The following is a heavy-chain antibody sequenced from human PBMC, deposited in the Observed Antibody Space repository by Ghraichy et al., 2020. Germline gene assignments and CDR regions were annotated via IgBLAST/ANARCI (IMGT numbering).Heavy chain of an antibody. CDR2: ISYDGSNK. D-gene: IGHD2-2*02. Sequence: GGSLRLSCAASGFTFSGYGMHWVRQAPGKGLEWVAVISYDGSNKYYADSVKGQFTISRDNSKNTLYLQMNSLRAEDTAVYFCAKDGNAYCSRTSCYTGDFDYWGQGTLVTVSS. CDR3: AKDGNAYCSRTSCYTGDFDY. CDR1: GFTFSGYG. V-gene: IGHV3-30*18. J-gene: IGHJ4*02.